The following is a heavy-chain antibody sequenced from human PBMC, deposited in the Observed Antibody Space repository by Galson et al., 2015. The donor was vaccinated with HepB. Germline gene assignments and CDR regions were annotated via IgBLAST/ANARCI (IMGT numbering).Heavy chain of an antibody. V-gene: IGHV4-34*01. D-gene: IGHD2-15*01. CDR3: ARGRLVVAPSTGSTTLIRGGWIGP. J-gene: IGHJ5*02. CDR2: INHGGST. Sequence: SETLSLTCALYDGSFSGYYWTWIRQTPGRGLQWIGEINHGGSTNYNPSLKSRLTISRDTSKNQFSLRLNSLTAADTGVYYCARGRLVVAPSTGSTTLIRGGWIGPWGQGTPVTVSS. CDR1: DGSFSGYY.